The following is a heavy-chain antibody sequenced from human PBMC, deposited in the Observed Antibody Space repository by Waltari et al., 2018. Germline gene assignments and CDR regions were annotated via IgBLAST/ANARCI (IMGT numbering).Heavy chain of an antibody. V-gene: IGHV4-39*01. CDR1: GGSTSSSSYY. J-gene: IGHJ4*02. CDR2: IYYSGST. D-gene: IGHD2-2*02. CDR3: ARHIYCSSTSCYSFDY. Sequence: QLQLQASGPGLVKPSETLSLTCTVSGGSTSSSSYYGGWIRQPPGKGLEWIGSIYYSGSTYYNPSLKSRVSISVDTSKNQFSLRLSSVTAADTAVYYCARHIYCSSTSCYSFDYWGQGTLVTVSS.